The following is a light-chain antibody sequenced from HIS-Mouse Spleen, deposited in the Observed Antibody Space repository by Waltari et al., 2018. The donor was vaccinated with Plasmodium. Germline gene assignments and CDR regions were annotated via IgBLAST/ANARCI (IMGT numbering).Light chain of an antibody. J-gene: IGLJ3*02. CDR3: YSTDSSGNHRV. CDR1: ALPKKY. Sequence: SYELTQPPSVSVSPGQTARITCSGDALPKKYAYWYQQQSGQAPVLVIYEDRKRPSGIPERFSGSSSGTMATWTISGAQVEDEADYYCYSTDSSGNHRVFGGGTKLTVL. CDR2: EDR. V-gene: IGLV3-10*01.